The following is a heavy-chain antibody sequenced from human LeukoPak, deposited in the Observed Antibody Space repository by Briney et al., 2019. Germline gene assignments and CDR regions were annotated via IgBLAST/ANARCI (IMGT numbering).Heavy chain of an antibody. J-gene: IGHJ4*02. Sequence: PGGSLRLSCAASGFTFSTYSMNWVRQAPGKGLEWASSISSSSSYIYYADSVKGRFTISRDNAKNSLYLQMNSLRAEDTAVYYCAKEAPTARYYYDSSGYSHDYWGQGTLVTVSS. CDR1: GFTFSTYS. V-gene: IGHV3-21*04. CDR3: AKEAPTARYYYDSSGYSHDY. CDR2: ISSSSSYI. D-gene: IGHD3-22*01.